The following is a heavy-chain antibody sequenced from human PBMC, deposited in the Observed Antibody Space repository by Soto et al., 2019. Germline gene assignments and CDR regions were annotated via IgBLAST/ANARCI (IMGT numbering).Heavy chain of an antibody. D-gene: IGHD2-21*02. CDR2: VYHSGIT. Sequence: QVQLQESGPGLVKPSETLSLTCTVSGVSISHYYWTWIRQPPGKPLEWIGYVYHSGITNYNPSLKSRLTMSIDTSKNQFSLKLSSVTAADTAVYYCVRDLTVGGFFDPWGQGTLVSVSS. J-gene: IGHJ5*02. CDR3: VRDLTVGGFFDP. V-gene: IGHV4-59*01. CDR1: GVSISHYY.